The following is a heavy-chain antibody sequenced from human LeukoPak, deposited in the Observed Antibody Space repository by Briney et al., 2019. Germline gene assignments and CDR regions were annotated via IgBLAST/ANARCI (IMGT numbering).Heavy chain of an antibody. CDR1: GFTFSSYA. D-gene: IGHD4-17*01. CDR3: AKLGQMTTVTTSENY. CDR2: ISGSGGST. J-gene: IGHJ4*02. V-gene: IGHV3-23*01. Sequence: GGSLRLSCAASGFTFSSYAMSWVRQAPGKGLEWVSAISGSGGSTYYADSVKGRVTISRDNSKNTLYLQMNSLRAEDTAVYYCAKLGQMTTVTTSENYWGQGTLVTVSS.